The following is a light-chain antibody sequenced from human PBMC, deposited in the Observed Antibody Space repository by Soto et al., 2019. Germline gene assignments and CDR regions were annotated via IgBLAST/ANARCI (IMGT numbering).Light chain of an antibody. Sequence: IQMTQSPSSLSASVGDRVTITCRASQSIRSYLNWYQQKPGKPPKVLIYGASNLQSGVPPRFSGSGSGTDFTLAISSLQPEDSATYYCLQDINYPWTFGQGTKVDIK. CDR1: QSIRSY. V-gene: IGKV1-6*01. J-gene: IGKJ1*01. CDR2: GAS. CDR3: LQDINYPWT.